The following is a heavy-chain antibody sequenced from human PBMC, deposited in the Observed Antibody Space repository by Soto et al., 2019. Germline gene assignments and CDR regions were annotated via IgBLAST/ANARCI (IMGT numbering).Heavy chain of an antibody. J-gene: IGHJ3*02. CDR3: ARISYPALKGAFDI. CDR2: ISLNNGNT. V-gene: IGHV1-18*04. Sequence: ASVKVSCKTSGYTFSNYGITWVRQAPGQGLEWMGLISLNNGNTNYPQKFQGRVTMTADTSTKTAFMELRSLTSDYTAVYYCARISYPALKGAFDIWGQGTLVTVSS. CDR1: GYTFSNYG.